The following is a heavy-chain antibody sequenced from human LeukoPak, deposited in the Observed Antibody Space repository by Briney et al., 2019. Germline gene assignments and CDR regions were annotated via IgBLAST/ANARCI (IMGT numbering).Heavy chain of an antibody. D-gene: IGHD3-22*01. V-gene: IGHV3-74*01. J-gene: IGHJ4*02. CDR1: GFTFSSYW. CDR2: INSDGSST. CDR3: ARVGSSGYCLDY. Sequence: GGSLRLSCAASGFTFSSYWMHWVRQAPGKGLVWVSRINSDGSSTSYAHSVKGRFTISRDNAKNTLYLQMNSLSAEDTAVYYCARVGSSGYCLDYWGQGTLVTVSS.